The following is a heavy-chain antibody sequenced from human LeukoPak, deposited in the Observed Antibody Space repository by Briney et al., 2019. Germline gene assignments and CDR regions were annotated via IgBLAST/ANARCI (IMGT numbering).Heavy chain of an antibody. J-gene: IGHJ3*02. D-gene: IGHD3-22*01. Sequence: ASLKLSCKASGGTFTFTSHAISRLPQGPGQGLEWMVGLIPIYGSANYAQKFQGRVSITSDESTRTVYMELSSLRPEGSAVYYCAGFFSDNSGDAFDIWGQGTMVTVSS. V-gene: IGHV1-69*01. CDR3: AGFFSDNSGDAFDI. CDR1: GGTFTFTSHA. CDR2: LIPIYGSA.